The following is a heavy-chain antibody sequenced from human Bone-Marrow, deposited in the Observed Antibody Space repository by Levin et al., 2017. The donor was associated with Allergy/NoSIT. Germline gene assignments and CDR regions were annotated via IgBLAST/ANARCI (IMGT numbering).Heavy chain of an antibody. V-gene: IGHV3-15*01. Sequence: AGGSLRLSCAASGFTFSNAWMTWVRQAPGKGLEWVGRIKSKIDGGTTDYAAPVRGRFPVSRDDSKNTLYLQMSGLKTEDTAVYYCCTPVTTYPDAYWGQGAQVTVSS. CDR1: GFTFSNAW. CDR2: IKSKIDGGTT. CDR3: CTPVTTYPDAY. D-gene: IGHD4-17*01. J-gene: IGHJ4*02.